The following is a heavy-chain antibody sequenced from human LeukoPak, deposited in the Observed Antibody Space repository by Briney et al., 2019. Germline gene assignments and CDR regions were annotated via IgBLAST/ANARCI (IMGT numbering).Heavy chain of an antibody. V-gene: IGHV1-2*02. CDR1: GYTFTGYY. Sequence: GASVKVSCKASGYTFTGYYMHWVRQAPGQGLEWMGWINPNSGGTNYAQKFQGRVTMTRDTSISTAYMELSRLRSDDTAVYYCARDMYSGSYQPFDCWGQGTLVTVSS. D-gene: IGHD1-26*01. CDR2: INPNSGGT. J-gene: IGHJ4*02. CDR3: ARDMYSGSYQPFDC.